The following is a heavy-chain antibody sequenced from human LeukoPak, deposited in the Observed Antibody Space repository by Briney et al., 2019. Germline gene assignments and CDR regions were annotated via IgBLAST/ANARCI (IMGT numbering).Heavy chain of an antibody. CDR1: GYTFTGYY. J-gene: IGHJ6*02. D-gene: IGHD5-18*01. V-gene: IGHV1-2*02. Sequence: ASVKVSCKASGYTFTGYYMHWVRQAPGQGLEWMAWINPNSGGTNYAQKFQGRVTMTRDTSIGTAYMELSRLRSDDTAVYYCARDVGYSDVSYYYGMDVWGQGTTVTVSS. CDR3: ARDVGYSDVSYYYGMDV. CDR2: INPNSGGT.